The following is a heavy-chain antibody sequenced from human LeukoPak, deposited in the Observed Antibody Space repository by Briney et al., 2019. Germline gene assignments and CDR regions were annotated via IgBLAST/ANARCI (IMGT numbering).Heavy chain of an antibody. CDR1: GYTFTSYG. CDR2: ISAYNGNT. J-gene: IGHJ4*02. V-gene: IGHV1-18*01. D-gene: IGHD3-22*01. Sequence: ASVKVSCKASGYTFTSYGISWVRQAPGQGLEWMGWISAYNGNTNYAQKLQGRVTMTTDTSTSTAYMELRSLRSDDTAVYYCAKGGELDSSGYYYSGYFDYWGQGTLVTVSS. CDR3: AKGGELDSSGYYYSGYFDY.